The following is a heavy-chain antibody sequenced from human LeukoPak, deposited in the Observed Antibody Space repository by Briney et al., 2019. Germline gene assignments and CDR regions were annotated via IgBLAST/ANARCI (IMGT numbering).Heavy chain of an antibody. V-gene: IGHV3-21*01. CDR2: ISSSSSYI. D-gene: IGHD6-13*01. J-gene: IGHJ6*03. CDR3: ARDRAFGIAREYYYYYYMDV. CDR1: GFTFSSYS. Sequence: GGSLRLSCAASGFTFSSYSMNWVRQAPGKGLEWVSSISSSSSYIYYADSVKGRFTISRDNAKNSLYLQMNSLRAEDTAVYYCARDRAFGIAREYYYYYYMDVWGKGTTVTVSS.